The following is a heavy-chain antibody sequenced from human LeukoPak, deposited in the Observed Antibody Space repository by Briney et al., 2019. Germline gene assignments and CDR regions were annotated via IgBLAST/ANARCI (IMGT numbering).Heavy chain of an antibody. CDR1: GYTFTSYA. CDR3: ARSQGEYQLPYFDY. D-gene: IGHD2-2*01. J-gene: IGHJ4*02. V-gene: IGHV1-3*01. Sequence: GASVKVSCKASGYTFTSYAMHWVRQAPGHRLEWMGWINAGNGNTKYSQKFQGRVTITRDTSASTAYMELSSLRSEDTAVYYCARSQGEYQLPYFDYWGQGTLVTVSS. CDR2: INAGNGNT.